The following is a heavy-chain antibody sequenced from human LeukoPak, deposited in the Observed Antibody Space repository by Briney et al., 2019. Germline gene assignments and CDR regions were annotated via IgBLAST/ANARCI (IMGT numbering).Heavy chain of an antibody. CDR3: ARDRAGYDFWSGYYEADY. V-gene: IGHV3-21*01. J-gene: IGHJ4*02. D-gene: IGHD3-3*01. Sequence: PGGSLTLSCAASGFTFSSYSMKWVRQAPGKGLEWVSSIISSSSYIYYADSVKGRFTISRDNDKTSLYLKMNSLRAEDTAVYYCARDRAGYDFWSGYYEADYWGQGNLVTASS. CDR1: GFTFSSYS. CDR2: IISSSSYI.